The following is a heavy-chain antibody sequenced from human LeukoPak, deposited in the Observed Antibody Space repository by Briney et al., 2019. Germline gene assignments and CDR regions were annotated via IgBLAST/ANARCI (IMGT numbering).Heavy chain of an antibody. J-gene: IGHJ4*02. Sequence: GASVKVSCKASGYTFTSYYMHWLRQAPGQGLEYMGMIDPSGGGTNYAQKFQGRVTMTRDTSTSIVSMELSSLRSEDTAVYYCARGGYSGSEDYWGQGTLVTVSS. CDR3: ARGGYSGSEDY. CDR1: GYTFTSYY. D-gene: IGHD1-26*01. CDR2: IDPSGGGT. V-gene: IGHV1-46*01.